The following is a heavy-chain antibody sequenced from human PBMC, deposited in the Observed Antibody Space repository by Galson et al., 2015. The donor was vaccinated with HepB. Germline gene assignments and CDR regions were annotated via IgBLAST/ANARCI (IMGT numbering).Heavy chain of an antibody. CDR1: GYTFTSYD. D-gene: IGHD3-10*01. CDR3: ARGYYGSGSYYQYYYYYMDV. Sequence: SVKVSCKASGYTFTSYDINWVRQATGQGLEWMGWMNPNSGNTGYAQKFQGRVTMTRNTSISTAYMELSSLRSEDTAVYYCARGYYGSGSYYQYYYYYMDVWGKGTTVTVSS. V-gene: IGHV1-8*01. J-gene: IGHJ6*03. CDR2: MNPNSGNT.